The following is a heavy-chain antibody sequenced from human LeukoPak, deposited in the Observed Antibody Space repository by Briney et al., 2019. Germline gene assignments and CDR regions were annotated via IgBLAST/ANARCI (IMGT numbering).Heavy chain of an antibody. CDR1: GYTFTSYA. V-gene: IGHV7-4-1*02. D-gene: IGHD6-19*01. Sequence: ALVKVSCKASGYTFTSYAMNWVRQAPGQGLEWMGWINTNTGNPTYAQGFTGRFVFSLDTSVSTAYLQISSLKAGDTAVYYCARWHSSGWYLSDYYYYMDVWGKGTTVTVSS. J-gene: IGHJ6*03. CDR2: INTNTGNP. CDR3: ARWHSSGWYLSDYYYYMDV.